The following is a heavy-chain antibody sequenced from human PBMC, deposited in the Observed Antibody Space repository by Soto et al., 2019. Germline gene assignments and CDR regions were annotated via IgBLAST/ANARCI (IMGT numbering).Heavy chain of an antibody. V-gene: IGHV1-18*01. CDR3: ARDLAAAGKGRDAFDI. CDR2: ISAYNGNT. D-gene: IGHD6-13*01. J-gene: IGHJ3*02. CDR1: GYTFNSYG. Sequence: ASVKVSCKASGYTFNSYGISWVRQAPGQGLEWMGWISAYNGNTNYAQKLQGRVTMTTDTSTSTAYMELRSLRSDDTAVYYCARDLAAAGKGRDAFDIWGQGTMDTVSS.